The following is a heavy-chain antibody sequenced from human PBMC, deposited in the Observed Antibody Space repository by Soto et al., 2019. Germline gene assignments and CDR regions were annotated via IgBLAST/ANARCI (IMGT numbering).Heavy chain of an antibody. Sequence: QVQLVQSGAEVKKPGSSVKVSCKASGGTFSSYAISWVRQAPGQGLEWMGGIIPIFGTANYAQKIQGRVTITADESTSTAYMELSSLRSEDTAVYYCARGEGGGSYDYYGMDVWGQGTTVTVSS. CDR1: GGTFSSYA. D-gene: IGHD2-15*01. J-gene: IGHJ6*02. CDR3: ARGEGGGSYDYYGMDV. CDR2: IIPIFGTA. V-gene: IGHV1-69*01.